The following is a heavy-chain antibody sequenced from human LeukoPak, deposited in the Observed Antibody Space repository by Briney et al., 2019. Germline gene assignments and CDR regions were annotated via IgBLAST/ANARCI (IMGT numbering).Heavy chain of an antibody. D-gene: IGHD1-26*01. CDR3: ARVSAWVSFDY. CDR1: GVSISSGGYS. V-gene: IGHV4-30-2*01. J-gene: IGHJ4*02. CDR2: IYHSGST. Sequence: SETLSLTCAVSGVSISSGGYSWSWIRQPPGKGLEWIGYIYHSGSTYYNPSLKSRVTISVDRSKNQFSLKLSSVTAADTAVYYCARVSAWVSFDYWGQGTLVTVSS.